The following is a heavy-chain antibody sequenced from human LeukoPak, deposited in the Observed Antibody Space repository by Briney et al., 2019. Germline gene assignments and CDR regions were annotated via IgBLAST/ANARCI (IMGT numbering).Heavy chain of an antibody. CDR1: GGSISSGGYS. V-gene: IGHV4-61*08. J-gene: IGHJ4*02. CDR2: IDYSGNT. D-gene: IGHD3-22*01. Sequence: SQTLPLTCAVSGGSISSGGYSWSWIRQPPGKGLEWIGNIDYSGNTKYNPSLKSRVTISVDTSKNQFSLKLSSVTAADTAVYYCARWYYDSSGYRYFDYWGQGTLVTVSS. CDR3: ARWYYDSSGYRYFDY.